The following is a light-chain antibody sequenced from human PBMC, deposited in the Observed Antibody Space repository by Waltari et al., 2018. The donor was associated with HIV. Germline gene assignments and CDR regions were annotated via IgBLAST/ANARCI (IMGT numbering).Light chain of an antibody. V-gene: IGLV1-51*02. CDR3: GTWDSSLSAVV. Sequence: QSVLTQPPSVSAAPGQKVTISCSGSSSNIGNNYVFWYQQFPGTAPKLLIYETNRRPSGIPDRFSGSKSGTSATLGITGLQTGDEADYFCGTWDSSLSAVVFGGGTKLTVL. CDR2: ETN. J-gene: IGLJ2*01. CDR1: SSNIGNNY.